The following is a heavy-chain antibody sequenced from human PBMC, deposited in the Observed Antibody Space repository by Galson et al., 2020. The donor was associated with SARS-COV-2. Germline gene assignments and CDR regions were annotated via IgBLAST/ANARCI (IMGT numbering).Heavy chain of an antibody. CDR2: ISGSTGTI. CDR3: TRGTYGDYSFDY. Sequence: TGGSLRLSCAASRFTFSTYSMNWVRPTPGKGLEWVSYISGSTGTIYYADSVKGRFTVSRDNANNALFLQMNDLRDEDTAIYYCTRGTYGDYSFDYWGQGTLVTVSP. CDR1: RFTFSTYS. V-gene: IGHV3-48*02. D-gene: IGHD4-17*01. J-gene: IGHJ4*02.